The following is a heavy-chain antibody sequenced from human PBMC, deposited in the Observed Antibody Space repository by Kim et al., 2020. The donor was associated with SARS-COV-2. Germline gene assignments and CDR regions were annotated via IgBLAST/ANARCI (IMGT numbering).Heavy chain of an antibody. J-gene: IGHJ6*02. D-gene: IGHD3-10*01. Sequence: SETLSLTCTVSGGSISSGGYYWSRIRQHPGKGLEWIGYIYYSGSTYYNPSLKSRVTISVDTSKNQFSLKLSSVTAADTAVYYCAREVWFGDLRAGMDVWGQGTTVTVSS. CDR3: AREVWFGDLRAGMDV. CDR2: IYYSGST. CDR1: GGSISSGGYY. V-gene: IGHV4-31*03.